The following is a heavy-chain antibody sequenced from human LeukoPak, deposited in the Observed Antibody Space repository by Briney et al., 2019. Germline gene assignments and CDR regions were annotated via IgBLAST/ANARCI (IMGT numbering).Heavy chain of an antibody. CDR2: INPNSGGT. D-gene: IGHD6-19*01. V-gene: IGHV1-2*02. J-gene: IGHJ4*02. Sequence: ASVKVSCKASGYTFTGYYMHWVRQAPGQGLEWMGWINPNSGGTNYAQKFQGRVTMTRDTSISTAYMELSRLRSDDTAVYHCARGGEQWLAARYYFDYWGQGTLVTVSS. CDR1: GYTFTGYY. CDR3: ARGGEQWLAARYYFDY.